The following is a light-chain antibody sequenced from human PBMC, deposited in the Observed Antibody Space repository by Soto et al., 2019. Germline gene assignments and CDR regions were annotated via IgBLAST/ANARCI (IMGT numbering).Light chain of an antibody. CDR1: TSNIGADFD. CDR2: NNS. Sequence: QSVLTQPPSVSGAPGQRVTISCTGSTSNIGADFDVHWYQSLPGTAPKLLIYNNSNRPSGVPDRFSGSKSGTSASLAITGLQAEDEADYYCQSYDSSLSAYVFGTGTKLTVL. CDR3: QSYDSSLSAYV. J-gene: IGLJ1*01. V-gene: IGLV1-40*01.